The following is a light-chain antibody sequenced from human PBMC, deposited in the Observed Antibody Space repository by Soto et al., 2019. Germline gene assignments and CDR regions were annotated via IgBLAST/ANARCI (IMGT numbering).Light chain of an antibody. J-gene: IGLJ1*01. CDR1: SSDVGGYNY. CDR3: SSYTSSSTKV. CDR2: DVS. V-gene: IGLV2-14*01. Sequence: QSALTQPASVSGSPGQSITISCTGTSSDVGGYNYVSWYQQHPGKATKLMIYDVSNRPSGVSNRFSGSKSGNTAPLTISGLQAEDEADYYCSSYTSSSTKVFGTGTKVTV.